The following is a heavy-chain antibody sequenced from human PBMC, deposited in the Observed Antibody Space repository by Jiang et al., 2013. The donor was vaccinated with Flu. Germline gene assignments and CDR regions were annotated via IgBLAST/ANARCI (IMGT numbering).Heavy chain of an antibody. CDR3: ARRNDFDI. Sequence: LLKPSETLSLTCTVSGDSITSHHWSWIRQTPGKGLEWIGYIYYSGSTNYNPSLKSRVTISIDTSRTQFSLKLSSVTAADTAVYYCARRNDFDIWGQGTMVTVSS. CDR1: GDSITSHH. J-gene: IGHJ3*02. CDR2: IYYSGST. V-gene: IGHV4-59*08.